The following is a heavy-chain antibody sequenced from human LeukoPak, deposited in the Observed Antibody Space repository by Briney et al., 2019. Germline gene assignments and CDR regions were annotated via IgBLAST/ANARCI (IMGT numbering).Heavy chain of an antibody. D-gene: IGHD3-22*01. V-gene: IGHV1-69*06. CDR1: GATFSSYA. J-gene: IGHJ4*02. CDR3: AVSLGSSGYY. Sequence: GASVKLSCKASGATFSSYAISWVRQAPGQGLEWMGGIIPIFGTANYAQKFQGRVTITADNYTSTAYMELSSLRSEDTAVYYCAVSLGSSGYYWGQGTLVTVSS. CDR2: IIPIFGTA.